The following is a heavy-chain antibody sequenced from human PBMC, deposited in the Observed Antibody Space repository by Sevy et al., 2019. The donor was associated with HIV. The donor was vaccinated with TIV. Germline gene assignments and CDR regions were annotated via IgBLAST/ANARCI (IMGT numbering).Heavy chain of an antibody. D-gene: IGHD3-3*01. Sequence: GGSLRLSCAASGFTFSSYAMHWVRQAPGKGLEWVAVISYDGSNKYYADSVKGRFTISRDNSKNTLYLQMNSLGAEDTAVYYCARELRFLEWLSFVFDYWGQGTLVTVSS. CDR2: ISYDGSNK. CDR1: GFTFSSYA. V-gene: IGHV3-30-3*01. CDR3: ARELRFLEWLSFVFDY. J-gene: IGHJ4*02.